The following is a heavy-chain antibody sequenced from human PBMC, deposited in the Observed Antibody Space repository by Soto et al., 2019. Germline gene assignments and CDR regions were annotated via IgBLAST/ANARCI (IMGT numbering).Heavy chain of an antibody. CDR1: GGSISSGGYY. Sequence: QVQLQESGPGLVKPSQTLSLTCTVSGGSISSGGYYWSWIRQHPGKGLEWIGYIYYSGSTYYNPSLKSRVTISVDTSKNQFSLKLSSVTAADTAVYYSARGAVVVPAAMVDYYYYYGMYVWGQGTTVTVSS. V-gene: IGHV4-31*03. CDR2: IYYSGST. J-gene: IGHJ6*02. D-gene: IGHD2-2*01. CDR3: ARGAVVVPAAMVDYYYYYGMYV.